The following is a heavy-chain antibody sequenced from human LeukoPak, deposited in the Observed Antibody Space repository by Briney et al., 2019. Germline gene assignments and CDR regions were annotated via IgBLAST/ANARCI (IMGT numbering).Heavy chain of an antibody. CDR1: GFTFTNYA. V-gene: IGHV3-21*01. Sequence: PGGSLRLSCAASGFTFTNYAMNWVRQAPGKGLEWVSSISSSGSYIYYADSVKGRFTISRDNAKNSLYLQMNSLRAEDTAVYYCARDNYYDSSEDYWGQGTLVTVSS. J-gene: IGHJ4*02. CDR2: ISSSGSYI. CDR3: ARDNYYDSSEDY. D-gene: IGHD3-22*01.